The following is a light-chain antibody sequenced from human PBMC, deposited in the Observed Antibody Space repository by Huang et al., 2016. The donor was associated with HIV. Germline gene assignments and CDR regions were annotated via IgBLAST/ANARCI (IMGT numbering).Light chain of an antibody. CDR3: HQRGNWPRT. V-gene: IGKV3-11*01. CDR1: QNVGNY. J-gene: IGKJ1*01. Sequence: EIVLTQSPATLSLSPGERATLPCRASQNVGNYLVWYQHKPGQAPRLLIYDASNRATGIPARFSGSGSGTDFTLTISSLEPEDFAIYYCHQRGNWPRTFGQGTKVEIK. CDR2: DAS.